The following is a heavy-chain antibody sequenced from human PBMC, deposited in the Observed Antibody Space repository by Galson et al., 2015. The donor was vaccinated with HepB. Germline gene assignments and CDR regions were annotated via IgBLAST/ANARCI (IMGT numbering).Heavy chain of an antibody. Sequence: SLRLPCAASEFTFSSYEMHWVRQAPGKGLEWVAVISYDGNIQYYADSVKGRFTISRDNSKNILNLQMSSLRADDTAVYYCARDWETSGYVMGAFDIWGQGTMVTVSS. V-gene: IGHV3-30-3*01. D-gene: IGHD3-22*01. CDR1: EFTFSSYE. CDR3: ARDWETSGYVMGAFDI. CDR2: ISYDGNIQ. J-gene: IGHJ3*02.